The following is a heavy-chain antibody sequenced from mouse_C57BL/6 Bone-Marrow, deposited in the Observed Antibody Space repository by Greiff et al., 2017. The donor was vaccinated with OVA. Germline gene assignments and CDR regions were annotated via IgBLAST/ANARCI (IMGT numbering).Heavy chain of an antibody. CDR3: ARLPNCDGTWFAY. D-gene: IGHD4-1*01. CDR1: GYTFTSYW. CDR2: IDPSDSYT. J-gene: IGHJ3*01. V-gene: IGHV1-50*01. Sequence: QVQLQQPGAELVKPGASVKLSCKASGYTFTSYWMQWVKQRPGQGLEWIGEIDPSDSYTNYNQKFKGKATLTVDTSSSTAYMQLSSLTSEDSAVYYCARLPNCDGTWFAYWGQGTLVTVSA.